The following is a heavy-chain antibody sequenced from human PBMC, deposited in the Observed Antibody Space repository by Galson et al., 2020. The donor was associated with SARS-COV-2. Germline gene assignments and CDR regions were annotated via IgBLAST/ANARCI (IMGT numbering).Heavy chain of an antibody. Sequence: TGGSLRLSCAASGFTFSSYAMHWVRQAPGKGLEWVAVIWYDGSNKYYADSVKGRFTISRDNSKNTLYLQMNSLRAEDTAVYYCARDIPLSGVVTNWGQGTLVTVSS. CDR2: IWYDGSNK. D-gene: IGHD3-3*01. CDR3: ARDIPLSGVVTN. J-gene: IGHJ4*02. V-gene: IGHV3-33*08. CDR1: GFTFSSYA.